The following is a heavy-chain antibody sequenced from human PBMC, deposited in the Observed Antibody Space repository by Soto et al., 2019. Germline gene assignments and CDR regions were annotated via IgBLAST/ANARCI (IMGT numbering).Heavy chain of an antibody. CDR2: IYSGGST. D-gene: IGHD6-6*01. V-gene: IGHV3-53*01. J-gene: IGHJ5*02. Sequence: GESLKISCAASGFTVSSNYMSWVRQAPGKGLEWVSVIYSGGSTYYADSVKGRFTISRDNSKNTLYLQMNSLRAEDTAVYYCAREESSSSWGQGTLVTVSS. CDR1: GFTVSSNY. CDR3: AREESSSS.